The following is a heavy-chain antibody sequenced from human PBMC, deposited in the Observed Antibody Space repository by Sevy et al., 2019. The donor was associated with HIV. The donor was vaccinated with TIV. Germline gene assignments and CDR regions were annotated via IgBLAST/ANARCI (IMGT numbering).Heavy chain of an antibody. J-gene: IGHJ4*02. V-gene: IGHV3-30*18. D-gene: IGHD5-18*01. CDR2: ISYDGSNK. Sequence: GGSLRLSCAASGFTFSSYGMHWVRQAPGKGLEWVAVISYDGSNKYYADSVKGRFTISRDNSKNTLYLQMNSLRAEDTAVYYCAKDGLGAGYSYGYFDYWGQGTLVTVSS. CDR3: AKDGLGAGYSYGYFDY. CDR1: GFTFSSYG.